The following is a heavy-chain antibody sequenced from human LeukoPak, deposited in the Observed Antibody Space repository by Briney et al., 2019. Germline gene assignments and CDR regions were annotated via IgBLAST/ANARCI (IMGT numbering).Heavy chain of an antibody. CDR1: GFTFSSYS. J-gene: IGHJ4*02. Sequence: GGSLRLSCAASGFTFSSYSMNWVRQAPGKGLEWVSSISSSSSYIYYADSVKGRFTISRDNAKNSLYLQMNSLRAEDTAVYYCARDTRGGSYAFYWGQGTLVTVSS. CDR3: ARDTRGGSYAFY. V-gene: IGHV3-21*01. D-gene: IGHD1-26*01. CDR2: ISSSSSYI.